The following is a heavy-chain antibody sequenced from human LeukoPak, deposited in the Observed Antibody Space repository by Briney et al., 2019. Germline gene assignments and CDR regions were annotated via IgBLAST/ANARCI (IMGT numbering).Heavy chain of an antibody. CDR1: GFTFSSYA. V-gene: IGHV3-30*04. CDR3: ASPPGRPNGD. CDR2: ISYDGSSR. J-gene: IGHJ4*02. Sequence: GGSLRLSCAASGFTFSSYAMSWVRQAPGKGLEWVATISYDGSSRYSAASVKGRFTISRDNSKNTLSLQMDSLRVEDTAMYYCASPPGRPNGDWGQGTLVTVSS. D-gene: IGHD7-27*01.